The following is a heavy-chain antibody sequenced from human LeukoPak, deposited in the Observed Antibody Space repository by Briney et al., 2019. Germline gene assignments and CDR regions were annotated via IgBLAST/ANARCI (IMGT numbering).Heavy chain of an antibody. Sequence: SETLSRTGSGSAVTISSNYWSWIRQPPGKGLEGIGYIYYSESTNYNPSLKSRVTISVDTSKNQFSMKLSSVTAADTAVYYCASGRAHSSSWFLFDYWGQGTLVTVSS. J-gene: IGHJ4*02. V-gene: IGHV4-59*01. CDR2: IYYSEST. CDR3: ASGRAHSSSWFLFDY. CDR1: AVTISSNY. D-gene: IGHD6-13*01.